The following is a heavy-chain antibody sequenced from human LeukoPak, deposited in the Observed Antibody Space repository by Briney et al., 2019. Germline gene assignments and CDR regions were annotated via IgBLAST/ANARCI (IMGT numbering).Heavy chain of an antibody. V-gene: IGHV3-21*01. J-gene: IGHJ5*02. CDR1: GFTFSSYS. D-gene: IGHD6-19*01. CDR3: ARDSSGWSVKPINWCDP. Sequence: GGSLRLSCAASGFTFSSYSMNWVRQAPGKGLEWVSSISSSSSYIYYADSVKGRFTISRDNAKNSLYLQMNSLRAEDTAVYYCARDSSGWSVKPINWCDPWGQGTLVTVSS. CDR2: ISSSSSYI.